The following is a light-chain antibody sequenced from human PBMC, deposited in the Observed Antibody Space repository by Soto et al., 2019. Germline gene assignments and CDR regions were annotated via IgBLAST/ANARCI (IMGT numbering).Light chain of an antibody. J-gene: IGLJ1*01. V-gene: IGLV1-51*01. Sequence: QSVLTQPPSVSAAPGQKVTISCSGSSSNIGNNFVSWYQQLPGTAPKLLIYDNDMRPSGIPDRFSGSKSGNTASLTISGLQAEDEADYYCSSYTSSSLYVFGTGTKLTVL. CDR2: DND. CDR1: SSNIGNNF. CDR3: SSYTSSSLYV.